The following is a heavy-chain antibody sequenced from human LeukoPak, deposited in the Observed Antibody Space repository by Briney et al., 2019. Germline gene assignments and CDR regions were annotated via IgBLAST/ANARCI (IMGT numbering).Heavy chain of an antibody. Sequence: SETLSLTCTVSGGSISSYYWSWIRQPPGKGLEWIGYIYYSGSTNYNPSLKSRVTISVDTSKNQFSLKLSSVTVADTAVYYCARGTINYYDSSGFFDYWGQGTLVTVSS. J-gene: IGHJ4*02. CDR3: ARGTINYYDSSGFFDY. CDR2: IYYSGST. CDR1: GGSISSYY. D-gene: IGHD3-22*01. V-gene: IGHV4-59*01.